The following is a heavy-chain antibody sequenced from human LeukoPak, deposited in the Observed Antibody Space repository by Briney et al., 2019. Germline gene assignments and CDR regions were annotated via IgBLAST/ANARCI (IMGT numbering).Heavy chain of an antibody. CDR1: GFSVRDFW. Sequence: GGSLRLSCAASGFSVRDFWMAWVRQAPGKGLEWVAHIKEDRTADYYVDSVKGRFTISKDDSKNSLHLQMNSLRVEDTAVYYCVRGGWELDYWGQGTLVTVSS. V-gene: IGHV3-7*01. CDR2: IKEDRTAD. J-gene: IGHJ4*02. D-gene: IGHD4-23*01. CDR3: VRGGWELDY.